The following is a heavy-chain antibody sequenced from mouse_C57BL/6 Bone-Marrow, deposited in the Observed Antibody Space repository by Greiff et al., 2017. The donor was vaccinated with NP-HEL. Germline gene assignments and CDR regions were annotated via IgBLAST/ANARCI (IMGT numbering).Heavy chain of an antibody. CDR1: DSEVFPIAY. D-gene: IGHD2-4*01. V-gene: IGHV15-2*01. CDR2: ILPSIGRT. CDR3: ARVSDYGGYFDY. Sequence: QVQLQQSGSELRSPGSSVKLSCKDFDSEVFPIAYMSWVRQKPGHGFEWIGGILPSIGRTLYGEKFEDKATLDADTLSNTAYLELNSLTSEDSAIYDGARVSDYGGYFDYWGQGTTLTVSS. J-gene: IGHJ2*01.